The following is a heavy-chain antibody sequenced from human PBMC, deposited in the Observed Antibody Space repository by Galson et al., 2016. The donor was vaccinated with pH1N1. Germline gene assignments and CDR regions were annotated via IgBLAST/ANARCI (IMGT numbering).Heavy chain of an antibody. CDR3: AKEIGGSGGY. D-gene: IGHD3-16*01. J-gene: IGHJ4*02. Sequence: SLRLSCAASGFTFSSYWMSWVRQAPGKGLEWVANIKQDGSKKYYLDSVKGRFTISRDNAKNSLYLQMNSLRVEDTAVCYCAKEIGGSGGYWGQGTLVTVSS. CDR2: IKQDGSKK. V-gene: IGHV3-7*01. CDR1: GFTFSSYW.